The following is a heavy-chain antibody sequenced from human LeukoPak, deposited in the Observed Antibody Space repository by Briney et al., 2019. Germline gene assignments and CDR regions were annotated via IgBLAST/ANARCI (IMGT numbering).Heavy chain of an antibody. V-gene: IGHV3-48*01. CDR1: GFTFSSYS. CDR3: ARVIGGSSAFDI. Sequence: GGSLRLSCAASGFTFSSYSMNWVRQAPGKGLEWVSYISSSSTTIYYADSVKGRFTISRDNAKNSPYLQMNSLRAEDTAVYYCARVIGGSSAFDIWGRGTMVTVSS. J-gene: IGHJ3*02. CDR2: ISSSSTTI. D-gene: IGHD3-16*01.